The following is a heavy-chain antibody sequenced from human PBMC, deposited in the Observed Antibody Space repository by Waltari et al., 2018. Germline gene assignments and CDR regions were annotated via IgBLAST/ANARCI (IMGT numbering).Heavy chain of an antibody. CDR2: ISGSGGST. CDR1: GFTFSSYA. D-gene: IGHD4-17*01. V-gene: IGHV3-23*01. J-gene: IGHJ5*02. Sequence: EVQLLESGGGLVQPGGSLRLSCAASGFTFSSYAMSWVRQAPGKGLEWVSAISGSGGSTNYADHVKGRFTIFRDNSKNTLYLQMNSLRAEDTAVYYCAKDRAYGDYGPWFDPWGQGTLVTVSS. CDR3: AKDRAYGDYGPWFDP.